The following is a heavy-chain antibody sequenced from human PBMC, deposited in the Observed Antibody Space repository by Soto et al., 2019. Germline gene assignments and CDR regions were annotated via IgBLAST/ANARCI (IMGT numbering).Heavy chain of an antibody. J-gene: IGHJ6*03. V-gene: IGHV1-8*01. Sequence: ASVKVSCKASGYTFTSYDINWVRQATGQGLEWMGWMNPNSGNTGYAQKFQGRVTMTRNTSISTAYMELSSLRSDDTAVYYCARGHIVSSNFYYMEVWGKGTTVTVS. CDR1: GYTFTSYD. CDR3: ARGHIVSSNFYYMEV. D-gene: IGHD3-16*02. CDR2: MNPNSGNT.